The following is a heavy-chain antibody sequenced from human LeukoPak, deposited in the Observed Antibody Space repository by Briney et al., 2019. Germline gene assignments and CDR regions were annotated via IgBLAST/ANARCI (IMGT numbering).Heavy chain of an antibody. V-gene: IGHV4-34*01. CDR3: ARVDFWSGYYYYYYMDV. D-gene: IGHD3-3*01. Sequence: SETLSLTCAVYGGSFSGYYWSWIRQLPGKGLEWIGESYHSGSTNYNPSLKSRVTISVDKSKNQFSLKLSSVTAADTAVYYCARVDFWSGYYYYYYMDVWGKGTTVTVSS. CDR2: SYHSGST. CDR1: GGSFSGYY. J-gene: IGHJ6*03.